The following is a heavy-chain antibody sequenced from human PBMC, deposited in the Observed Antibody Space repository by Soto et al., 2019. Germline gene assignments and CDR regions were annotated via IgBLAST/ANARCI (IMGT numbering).Heavy chain of an antibody. D-gene: IGHD3-10*01. CDR1: GGSFSGYY. J-gene: IGHJ6*04. V-gene: IGHV4-34*01. CDR2: INHSGST. Sequence: SETLSLTCAVYGGSFSGYYWSWIRQPPGKGLEWIGEINHSGSTNYNPSLKSRVTISVDTSKNQFSLKLSSVTAADTAVYYCARDLDYGSGSKVDVWGKGTTVTVSS. CDR3: ARDLDYGSGSKVDV.